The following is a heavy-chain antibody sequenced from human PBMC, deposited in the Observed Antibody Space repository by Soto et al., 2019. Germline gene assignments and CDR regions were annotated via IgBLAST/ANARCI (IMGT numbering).Heavy chain of an antibody. CDR2: MNPNSAKT. CDR3: ERIATSETLKWFDP. V-gene: IGHV1-8*01. D-gene: IGHD6-13*01. CDR1: GYTFTNYD. Sequence: QAQLVKSGAEVKEPGASVKVSCKASGYTFTNYDISWVRQATGQGLAWMGWMNPNSAKTVEAQKFQGRVSMTRDTATNEAYTELSSLSSEDTAIYYGERIATSETLKWFDPWGQGTLVTVST. J-gene: IGHJ5*02.